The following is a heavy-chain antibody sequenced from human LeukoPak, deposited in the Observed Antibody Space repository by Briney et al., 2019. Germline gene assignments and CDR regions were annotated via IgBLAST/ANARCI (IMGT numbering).Heavy chain of an antibody. CDR2: ITESSTWT. CDR1: GFTFGTYG. Sequence: PGGSLRLSCEASGFTFGTYGMTWVRQAPGKGLEGVSGITESSTWTYYADSVRGRFTISRDNSKNTLHLQMNNLTADDTAIYYCARELVSLGTGYFDLWGRGTLVTVSS. J-gene: IGHJ2*01. D-gene: IGHD7-27*01. V-gene: IGHV3-23*01. CDR3: ARELVSLGTGYFDL.